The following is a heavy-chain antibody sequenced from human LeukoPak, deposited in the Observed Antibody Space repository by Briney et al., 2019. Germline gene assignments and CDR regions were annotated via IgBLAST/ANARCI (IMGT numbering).Heavy chain of an antibody. Sequence: GGTLRLSCAASGFTFINSDMSWVRQAPGQGVEWVSTISSSGGWTYYADSVKGRFTISRDNSKNTVHLQMSSLRGDDTALYYCAKMGRSSQVRGVLEYWGQGTLDTVSS. CDR2: ISSSGGWT. V-gene: IGHV3-23*01. CDR1: GFTFINSD. CDR3: AKMGRSSQVRGVLEY. J-gene: IGHJ4*02. D-gene: IGHD3-10*01.